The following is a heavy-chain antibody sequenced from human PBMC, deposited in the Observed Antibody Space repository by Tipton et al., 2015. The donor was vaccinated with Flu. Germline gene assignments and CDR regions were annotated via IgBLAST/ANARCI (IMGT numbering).Heavy chain of an antibody. CDR1: GGTFSNYA. CDR3: ATSLYSGAYNGFDI. Sequence: QLVQSGAEVKKPGSSVKVSCKTSGGTFSNYAISWVRQAPGQGLEWMGGIIPISGITNYAQRFQDRVTIAADESTSTPYMELSGLRSEDTAVYYCATSLYSGAYNGFDIWGLGTAVTVSS. CDR2: IIPISGIT. D-gene: IGHD1-26*01. V-gene: IGHV1-69*01. J-gene: IGHJ3*02.